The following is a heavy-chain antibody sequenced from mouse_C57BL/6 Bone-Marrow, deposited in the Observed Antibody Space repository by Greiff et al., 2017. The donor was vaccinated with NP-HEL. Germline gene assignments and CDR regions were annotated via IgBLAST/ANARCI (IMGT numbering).Heavy chain of an antibody. V-gene: IGHV5-6*01. Sequence: EVQVVESGGDLVKPGGSLKLSCAASGFTFSSYGMSWVRQTPDKRLEWVATISSGGSYTYSPDSVKGRFTISRDNAKNTRYLQMRRLTSEDTAMYYCARQDGYQYYFDYWGQGTSLTVSS. J-gene: IGHJ2*02. D-gene: IGHD2-3*01. CDR1: GFTFSSYG. CDR2: ISSGGSYT. CDR3: ARQDGYQYYFDY.